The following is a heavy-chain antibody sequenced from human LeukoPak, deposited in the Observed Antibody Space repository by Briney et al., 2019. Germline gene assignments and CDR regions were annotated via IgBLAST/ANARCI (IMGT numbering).Heavy chain of an antibody. J-gene: IGHJ3*02. D-gene: IGHD3-22*01. CDR3: ARDPTVTMIVEDAFDI. CDR1: GYTFTSYG. V-gene: IGHV1-18*01. CDR2: ISAYNGNT. Sequence: RASVKVSCKASGYTFTSYGISWVRQAPGQGLEWMGWISAYNGNTNYAQKLQGRVTMTTDTSTSTAYMELRSLRSDDTAVYYCARDPTVTMIVEDAFDIWGQGTMVTVSS.